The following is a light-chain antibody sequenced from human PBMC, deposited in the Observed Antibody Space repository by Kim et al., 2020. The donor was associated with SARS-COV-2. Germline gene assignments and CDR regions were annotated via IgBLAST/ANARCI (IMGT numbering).Light chain of an antibody. J-gene: IGKJ1*01. Sequence: SPGERATLSGRASQTIKNRLVWYQQKPGQAPRLLIYDATTRAPGIPARFIGSGSETDFTLTISSLQSEDFAVYYCQQSNDWPPLTFGQGTKVDIK. CDR1: QTIKNR. V-gene: IGKV3-15*01. CDR2: DAT. CDR3: QQSNDWPPLT.